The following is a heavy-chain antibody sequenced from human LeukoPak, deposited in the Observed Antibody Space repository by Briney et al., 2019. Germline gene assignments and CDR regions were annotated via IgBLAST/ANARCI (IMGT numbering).Heavy chain of an antibody. CDR1: GYTITGYY. CDR3: AREGVVGAYDY. J-gene: IGHJ4*02. CDR2: INPNSGGT. D-gene: IGHD1-26*01. V-gene: IGHV1-2*02. Sequence: ASVKVSCKASGYTITGYYMHCVRQPPRQALVWMGWINPNSGGTNYAQKFQGRVTTTRDTSTSTAYMERSRLRSDDTAVYYCAREGVVGAYDYWGQGMLVTVSS.